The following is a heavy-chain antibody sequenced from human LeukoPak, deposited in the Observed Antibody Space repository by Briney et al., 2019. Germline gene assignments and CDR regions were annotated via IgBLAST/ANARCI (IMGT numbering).Heavy chain of an antibody. CDR3: ARSMGLSMGVVIEYYFDY. CDR1: GFTFSSYW. CDR2: IKQDGSEK. V-gene: IGHV3-7*01. J-gene: IGHJ4*02. Sequence: PGGSLRPSCAASGFTFSSYWMSWVRQAPGKGLEWVANIKQDGSEKYYVDSVKGRFTISRDNAKNSLYLQMNSLRAEDTAVYYCARSMGLSMGVVIEYYFDYWGQGTLVTVSS. D-gene: IGHD3-3*01.